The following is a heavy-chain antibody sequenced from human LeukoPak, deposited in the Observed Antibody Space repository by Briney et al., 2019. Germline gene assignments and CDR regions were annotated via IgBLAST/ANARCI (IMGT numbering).Heavy chain of an antibody. D-gene: IGHD4-23*01. CDR1: GYTFTSHG. CDR3: ARDNSVEDTAWWFDP. CDR2: ISTYNGNT. V-gene: IGHV1-18*01. Sequence: ASVKVSCKASGYTFTSHGISWVRQAPGQGLEWMGWISTYNGNTNYAQKLQGRVSMTTDTSTSTAYMDLRSLRSEDTAVYYCARDNSVEDTAWWFDPWGQGTLVTVSS. J-gene: IGHJ5*02.